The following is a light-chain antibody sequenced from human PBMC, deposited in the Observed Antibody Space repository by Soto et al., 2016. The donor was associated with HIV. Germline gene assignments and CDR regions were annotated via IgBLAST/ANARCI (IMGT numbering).Light chain of an antibody. Sequence: DIQMTQSPSTLSASVGDRVTITCRASQSISSWLAWYQQKPGKAPKLLIYKASSLESGVPSRFSGSGSGTEFTVTISSLQPDDFATYYCQQYNSYSWTFGQGTKVE. CDR3: QQYNSYSWT. CDR2: KAS. CDR1: QSISSW. J-gene: IGKJ1*01. V-gene: IGKV1-5*03.